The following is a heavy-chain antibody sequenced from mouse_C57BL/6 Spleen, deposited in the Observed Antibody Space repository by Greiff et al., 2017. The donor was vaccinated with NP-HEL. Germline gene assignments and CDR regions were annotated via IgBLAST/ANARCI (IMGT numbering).Heavy chain of an antibody. CDR2: ISSGSSTI. D-gene: IGHD1-1*01. Sequence: EVQVVESGGGLVKPGGSLKLSCAASGFTFSDYGMHWVRQAPEKGLEWVAYISSGSSTIYYADTVKGRFTISRDNAKNTLFLQMTSLRSEDTAMYYCARNYYYGSRYYYAMDYWGQGTSVTVSS. CDR1: GFTFSDYG. V-gene: IGHV5-17*01. J-gene: IGHJ4*01. CDR3: ARNYYYGSRYYYAMDY.